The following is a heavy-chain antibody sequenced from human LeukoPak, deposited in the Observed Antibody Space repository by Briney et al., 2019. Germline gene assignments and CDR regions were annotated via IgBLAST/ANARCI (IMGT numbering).Heavy chain of an antibody. CDR3: VKGGTDVWQRFDH. J-gene: IGHJ4*02. D-gene: IGHD1-14*01. CDR2: ISSNGGST. Sequence: PGGSLRLSCSASGFTFSSYAMHWARQAPGKGLEYVSGISSNGGSTYYADSVKGRFTISRDNSKNTLYLQMSSLRAEDTAMYYCVKGGTDVWQRFDHWGQGTLVTVSS. CDR1: GFTFSSYA. V-gene: IGHV3-64D*06.